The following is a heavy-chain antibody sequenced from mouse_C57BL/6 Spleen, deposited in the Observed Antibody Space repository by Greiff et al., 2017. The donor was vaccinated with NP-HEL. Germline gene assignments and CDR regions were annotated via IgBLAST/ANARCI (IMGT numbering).Heavy chain of an antibody. V-gene: IGHV5-4*01. CDR2: ISDGGSYT. CDR1: GFTFSSYA. J-gene: IGHJ2*01. Sequence: VQLKESGGGLVKPGGSLKLSCAASGFTFSSYAMSWVRQTPEKRLEWVATISDGGSYTYYPDNVKGRFTISRDNAKNNLYLQMSHLKSEDTAMYYCARDYYGSSPPYFDYWGQGTTLTVSS. D-gene: IGHD1-1*01. CDR3: ARDYYGSSPPYFDY.